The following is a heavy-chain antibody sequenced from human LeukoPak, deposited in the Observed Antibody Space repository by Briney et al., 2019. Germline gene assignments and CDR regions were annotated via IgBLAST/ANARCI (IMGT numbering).Heavy chain of an antibody. J-gene: IGHJ4*02. CDR2: IYHSGST. CDR1: GYSISSGYY. V-gene: IGHV4-38-2*02. CDR3: ARVRTTTYFDY. Sequence: SETLSLTCTVSGYSISSGYYWGWIRQPPGKGLEWIGSIYHSGSTYYNPSLKSRVTISVDTSKNQFSLKLSSVTAADTAVYYCARVRTTTYFDYWGQGTLVTVSS. D-gene: IGHD4-17*01.